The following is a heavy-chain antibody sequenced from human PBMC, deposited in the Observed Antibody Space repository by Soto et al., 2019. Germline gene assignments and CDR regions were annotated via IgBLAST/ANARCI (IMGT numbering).Heavy chain of an antibody. CDR2: ISSSGSTI. V-gene: IGHV3-48*03. CDR3: ARELAPDYDFWSGYYILD. Sequence: PGGSLRLSCAASGFTFSSYEMNWVRQAPGKGLEWVSYISSSGSTIYYADSVKGRFTISRDNAKNSLYLQMNSLRAEDTAVYYCARELAPDYDFWSGYYILDWGQGTLVTVSS. J-gene: IGHJ4*02. CDR1: GFTFSSYE. D-gene: IGHD3-3*01.